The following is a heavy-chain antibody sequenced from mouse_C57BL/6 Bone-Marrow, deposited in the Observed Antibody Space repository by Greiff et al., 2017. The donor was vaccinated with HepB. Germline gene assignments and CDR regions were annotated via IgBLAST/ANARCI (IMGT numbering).Heavy chain of an antibody. Sequence: EVQLQESGAELVRPGASVKLSCTASGFNIKDDYMHWVKQRPEQGLEWIGWIDPENGDTEYASKFQGKATITADTSSNTAYLQLSSLTSEDTAVYYCTRPLDGFLWYFDVWGTGTTVTVSS. CDR2: IDPENGDT. D-gene: IGHD2-3*01. CDR3: TRPLDGFLWYFDV. J-gene: IGHJ1*03. V-gene: IGHV14-4*01. CDR1: GFNIKDDY.